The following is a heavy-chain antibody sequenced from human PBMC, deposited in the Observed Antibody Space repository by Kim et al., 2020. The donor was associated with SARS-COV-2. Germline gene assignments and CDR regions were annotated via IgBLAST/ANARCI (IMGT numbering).Heavy chain of an antibody. V-gene: IGHV3-23*01. CDR3: VKGACFDY. Sequence: DDSFYYAESVKGRFNVYSDSARNTLYLEMNSLSADDTAVYYCVKGACFDYWGQGTLVTVSS. CDR2: DDSF. J-gene: IGHJ4*02.